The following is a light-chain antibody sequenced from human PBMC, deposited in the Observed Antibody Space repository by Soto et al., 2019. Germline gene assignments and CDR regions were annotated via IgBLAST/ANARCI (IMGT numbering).Light chain of an antibody. J-gene: IGKJ2*01. CDR3: HQYGDAPPT. Sequence: ENVLTQSPGTLSLSPGERATLSCRASQSVSGSYLAWYQQKPGQAPRLLIYLASTRANGIPDRFSGSASGTAFTLSISRLEPEDSAVYYCHQYGDAPPTFGQGTKLEI. V-gene: IGKV3-20*01. CDR1: QSVSGSY. CDR2: LAS.